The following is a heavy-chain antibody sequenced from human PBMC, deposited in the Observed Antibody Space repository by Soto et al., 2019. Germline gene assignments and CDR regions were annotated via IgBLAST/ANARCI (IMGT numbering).Heavy chain of an antibody. J-gene: IGHJ2*01. CDR2: IYYSGST. CDR1: GGYISSYY. Sequence: ASETLSLTCTVSGGYISSYYWSCIRQPPGKGLEWIGYIYYSGSTYYNPSLKSRVTISVDTSKNQFSLRLSSVTAADTAVYYCAREVIPLTTDWYFDLWGRGTLLTVSS. CDR3: AREVIPLTTDWYFDL. D-gene: IGHD4-17*01. V-gene: IGHV4-59*12.